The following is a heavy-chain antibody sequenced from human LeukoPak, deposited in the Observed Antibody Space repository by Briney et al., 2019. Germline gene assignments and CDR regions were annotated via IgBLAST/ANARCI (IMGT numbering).Heavy chain of an antibody. CDR3: AKGAPQFWGDYGPHLFDY. J-gene: IGHJ4*02. CDR2: IKSKTDGGTT. D-gene: IGHD4-17*01. V-gene: IGHV3-15*01. CDR1: GFTFSNAW. Sequence: GGSLRLSCAASGFTFSNAWMSWVRQAPGKGLEWVGRIKSKTDGGTTDYAAPVKGRFTISRDDSKNTLYLQMNSLRAEDTAVYYCAKGAPQFWGDYGPHLFDYWGQGTLVTVSS.